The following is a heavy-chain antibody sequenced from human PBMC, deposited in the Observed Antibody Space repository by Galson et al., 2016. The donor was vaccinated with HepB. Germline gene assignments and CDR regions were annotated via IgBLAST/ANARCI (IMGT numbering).Heavy chain of an antibody. D-gene: IGHD6-19*01. CDR2: IKEDASKA. J-gene: IGHJ1*01. V-gene: IGHV3-7*03. CDR1: GFTFSRFW. CDR3: ARYGDEAGWNFHQ. Sequence: SLRLPRAASGFTFSRFWVNWVRQAPAQGAERVASIKEDASKAVYGDSVKGRFTISRDNVEDSLSLQMNSLRSEDTAVYYCARYGDEAGWNFHQWGQGTLVTVSS.